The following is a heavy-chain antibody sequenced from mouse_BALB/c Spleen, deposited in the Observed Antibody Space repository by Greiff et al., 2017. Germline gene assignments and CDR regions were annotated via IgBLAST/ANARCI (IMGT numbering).Heavy chain of an antibody. V-gene: IGHV2-9*02. Sequence: VKLVESGPGLVAPSQSLSITCTVSGFSLTSYGVHWVRQPPGKGLEWLGVIWAGGSTNYNSALMSRLSISKDNSKSQVFLKMNSLQTDDTAMYYCAVGSSYGFAYWGQGTLVTVSA. CDR3: AVGSSYGFAY. CDR1: GFSLTSYG. CDR2: IWAGGST. D-gene: IGHD1-1*01. J-gene: IGHJ3*01.